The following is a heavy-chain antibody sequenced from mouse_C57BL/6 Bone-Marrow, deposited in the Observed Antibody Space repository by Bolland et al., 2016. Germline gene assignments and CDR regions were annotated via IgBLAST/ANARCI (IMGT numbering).Heavy chain of an antibody. V-gene: IGHV1-82*01. Sequence: GDGDTNYNGKFKGKATLTADKSSSTAYMQLSSLTSEDSAVYFCARLAYWGQGTL. J-gene: IGHJ3*01. CDR3: ARLAY. CDR2: GDGDT.